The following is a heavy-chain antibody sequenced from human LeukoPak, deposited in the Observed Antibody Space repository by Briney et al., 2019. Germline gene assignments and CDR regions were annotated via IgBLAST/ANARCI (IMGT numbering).Heavy chain of an antibody. Sequence: GGSLRLSCAASGFSFSGSGVQWVRQASGKGLEWVGRIRSKTNSYATAYVASVKGRFTISRDDSRNTAYLQMNSLKAEDTAVYYCTVIVGLPTWGQGTLVTVSS. CDR3: TVIVGLPT. J-gene: IGHJ5*02. V-gene: IGHV3-73*01. CDR2: IRSKTNSYAT. D-gene: IGHD3-22*01. CDR1: GFSFSGSG.